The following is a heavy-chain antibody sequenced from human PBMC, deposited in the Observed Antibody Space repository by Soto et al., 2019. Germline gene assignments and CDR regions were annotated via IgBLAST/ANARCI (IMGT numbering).Heavy chain of an antibody. Sequence: SETLSLTCTVSGFSICDTSYYWCWIRQPPGKGLEWIGTIYYSGSTYYSPSLKSRVTMSVDTSKNQFSLKLISVTAADTAVYYCARLYPQLDFDYWGQGTLVTVSS. J-gene: IGHJ4*02. CDR3: ARLYPQLDFDY. V-gene: IGHV4-39*01. CDR2: IYYSGST. CDR1: GFSICDTSYY. D-gene: IGHD6-13*01.